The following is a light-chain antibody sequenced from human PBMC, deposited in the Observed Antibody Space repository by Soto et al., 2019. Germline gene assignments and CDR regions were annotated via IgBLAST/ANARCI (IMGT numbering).Light chain of an antibody. CDR2: GAS. CDR1: QSVSSNY. Sequence: EIVVTQSPATLSVSPGERVTLSCRASQSVSSNYLAWYRQKPGQAPRLLIYGASSRASGIPDRFSGSGSGTDFTLTISRLEPEDFAVYYCQQYGSSPRTFGQGTKVDIK. V-gene: IGKV3-20*01. J-gene: IGKJ1*01. CDR3: QQYGSSPRT.